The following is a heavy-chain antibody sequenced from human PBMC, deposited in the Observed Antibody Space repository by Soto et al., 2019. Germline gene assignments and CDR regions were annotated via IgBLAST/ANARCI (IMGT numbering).Heavy chain of an antibody. D-gene: IGHD6-13*01. Sequence: QVQLVESGRGVVQPGRSLRLSCAASGFTFNNYGMHWVRQAPGKGLEWVATISNDGSDKYYADSVKGRLTISRDNSKNTVYLQMNSLRAEETAMYYCAKDQGIAASHGIDWGQGTMVTVSS. CDR3: AKDQGIAASHGID. J-gene: IGHJ3*01. CDR1: GFTFNNYG. V-gene: IGHV3-30*18. CDR2: ISNDGSDK.